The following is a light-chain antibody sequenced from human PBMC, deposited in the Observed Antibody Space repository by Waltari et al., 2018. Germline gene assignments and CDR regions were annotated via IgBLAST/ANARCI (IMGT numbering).Light chain of an antibody. CDR2: DAS. CDR1: QSVSSS. Sequence: VLTQSQATPASSPGERANCSCRASQSVSSSLAWYQQKPGQAPRLLIYDASKRATGIPARFSGSGSGTDFTLTISSLEPEDFAVYYCQQRSNWPPALTFGGGTKVEIK. CDR3: QQRSNWPPALT. V-gene: IGKV3-11*01. J-gene: IGKJ4*01.